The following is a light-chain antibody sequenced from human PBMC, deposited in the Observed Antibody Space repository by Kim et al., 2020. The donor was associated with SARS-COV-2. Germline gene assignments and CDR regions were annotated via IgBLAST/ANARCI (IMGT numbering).Light chain of an antibody. J-gene: IGKJ2*01. Sequence: GERAPLSCRASQGVSSSYLAWYQQKPGQAPRILIYGASSRATGIPDRFSGSGSGTDFTLTISRLEPEDFAVYYCQQYGSSPPHIYTFGQGTKLEI. CDR2: GAS. CDR1: QGVSSSY. V-gene: IGKV3-20*01. CDR3: QQYGSSPPHIYT.